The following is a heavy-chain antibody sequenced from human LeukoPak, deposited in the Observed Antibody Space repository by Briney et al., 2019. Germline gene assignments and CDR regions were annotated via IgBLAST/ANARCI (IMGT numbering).Heavy chain of an antibody. CDR3: AKDRSGGVNHCFDY. D-gene: IGHD6-25*01. CDR1: GFTFSSYG. J-gene: IGHJ4*02. Sequence: GRSLRLSCAASGFTFSSYGMHWVRQAPGKGLEWVAVISYDGSNKYYADSVKRRFTISRDNSKYTLYLQMNSLRADDTAVYYWAKDRSGGVNHCFDYWGQGTLVTVSS. CDR2: ISYDGSNK. V-gene: IGHV3-30*18.